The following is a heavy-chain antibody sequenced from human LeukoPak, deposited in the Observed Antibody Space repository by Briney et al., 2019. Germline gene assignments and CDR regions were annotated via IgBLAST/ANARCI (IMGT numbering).Heavy chain of an antibody. CDR1: GFTFSSYG. V-gene: IGHV3-30*02. J-gene: IGHJ4*02. CDR3: AKDRVATILDY. Sequence: HSGGSLRLSCAASGFTFSSYGMHWVRQAPGKGLEWVAFIRYDGSNKYYADSVKGRFTISRDNSKNTLYLQMNSLRAEDTAVYYCAKDRVATILDYWGQGTLVTVSS. D-gene: IGHD5-12*01. CDR2: IRYDGSNK.